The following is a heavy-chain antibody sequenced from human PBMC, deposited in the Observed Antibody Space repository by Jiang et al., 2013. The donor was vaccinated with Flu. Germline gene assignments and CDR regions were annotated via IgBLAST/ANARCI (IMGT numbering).Heavy chain of an antibody. CDR2: ISYDGRNE. Sequence: VQLVESGGGVVQPGGSLRLSCEGSGFTFRSHTIHWVRQAPGKGLEWVATISYDGRNEDYIMSVRGRFTISRDNSKNTVYLQMNSLRPEDTAVYSCARDVWRSTYNFDYWGHGTLVAVSS. V-gene: IGHV3-33*05. J-gene: IGHJ4*01. D-gene: IGHD3-3*01. CDR1: GFTFRSHT. CDR3: ARDVWRSTYNFDY.